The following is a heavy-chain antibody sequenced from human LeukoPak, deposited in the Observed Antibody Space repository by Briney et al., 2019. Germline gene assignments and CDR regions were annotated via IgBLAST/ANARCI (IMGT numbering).Heavy chain of an antibody. CDR1: GGSIGSINSYY. D-gene: IGHD6-6*01. Sequence: SETLSLTCTVSGGSIGSINSYYWNWIRQPPGKGLEWIGHIFYSGSTNYNPSLKSRVTISVDRSKQQFSLKLSSVTAADTAVYYCARDRLAARPKSGLNWFDPWGQGTLVTVSS. CDR3: ARDRLAARPKSGLNWFDP. V-gene: IGHV4-61*05. J-gene: IGHJ5*02. CDR2: IFYSGST.